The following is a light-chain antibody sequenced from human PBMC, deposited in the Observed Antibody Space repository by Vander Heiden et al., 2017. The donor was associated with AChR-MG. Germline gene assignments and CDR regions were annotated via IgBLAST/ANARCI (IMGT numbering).Light chain of an antibody. CDR1: SSNIGSNY. V-gene: IGLV1-44*01. J-gene: IGLJ2*01. Sequence: QSVLTQPPSASGTPGQRVPLSCSGSSSNIGSNYVYWYQQRPGTAPKLLIYTNNQRPSGVHDRSSGSKSGTSASLAISGLQSEDEADYYCAAWDDSLNGVVFGGGTKLTVL. CDR3: AAWDDSLNGVV. CDR2: TNN.